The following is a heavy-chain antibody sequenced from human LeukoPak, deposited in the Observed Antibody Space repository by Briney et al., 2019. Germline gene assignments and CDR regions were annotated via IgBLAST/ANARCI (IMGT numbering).Heavy chain of an antibody. CDR1: GFTFSDSA. CDR3: SRDIQLST. J-gene: IGHJ3*01. Sequence: GGSLRLSCAASGFTFSDSAMTWVRQAPGKGLDWVSLISFSGANSYYADSVKGRFTISRDNSKDTLFLQMNSLRAEDTAIYYCSRDIQLSTWGLGTMVTVSS. D-gene: IGHD5-24*01. V-gene: IGHV3-23*01. CDR2: ISFSGANS.